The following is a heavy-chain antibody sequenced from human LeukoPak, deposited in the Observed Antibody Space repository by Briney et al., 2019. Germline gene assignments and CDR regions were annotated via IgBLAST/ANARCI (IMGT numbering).Heavy chain of an antibody. CDR1: GFIFTTYA. Sequence: PGGSLRLSCAASGFIFTTYAMIWVRQAPGKGLEWVSTISGGGGSTFYADSVKGRFTISRDNSKNSLYLQMNSLRDEDTAVYYCARDRDWSFDYWGQGTLVTVSS. CDR2: ISGGGGST. J-gene: IGHJ4*02. V-gene: IGHV3-23*01. D-gene: IGHD3/OR15-3a*01. CDR3: ARDRDWSFDY.